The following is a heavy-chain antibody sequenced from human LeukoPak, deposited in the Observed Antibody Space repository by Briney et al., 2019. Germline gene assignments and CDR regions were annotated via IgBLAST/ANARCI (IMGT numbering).Heavy chain of an antibody. V-gene: IGHV3-48*03. CDR3: ARDLVSGAYTFDI. Sequence: GGSLRLSCAASGVTFSSYDMNGVRQAPGKGLEWVSYISGSGTTIYYADSVKGRFTISRDYSKNSLYLQMNSLRAEGTAVYYCARDLVSGAYTFDIWGQGTMVTVSS. J-gene: IGHJ3*02. CDR1: GVTFSSYD. CDR2: ISGSGTTI. D-gene: IGHD3-16*01.